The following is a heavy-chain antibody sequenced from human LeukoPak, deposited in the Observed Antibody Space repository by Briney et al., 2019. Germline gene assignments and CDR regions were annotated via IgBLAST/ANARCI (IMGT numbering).Heavy chain of an antibody. CDR3: AREYSGYYYVFDYYYYYMDV. D-gene: IGHD3-22*01. CDR1: GFTFSSYW. J-gene: IGHJ6*03. V-gene: IGHV3-7*01. Sequence: GGSLSLSCAASGFTFSSYWMSWVRQAPGKGREWVANINQDGSEKYYVDSVKGRFTISRDNAKNSLYLQMNSLRAEDTAVYYCAREYSGYYYVFDYYYYYMDVWGKGTTVTISS. CDR2: INQDGSEK.